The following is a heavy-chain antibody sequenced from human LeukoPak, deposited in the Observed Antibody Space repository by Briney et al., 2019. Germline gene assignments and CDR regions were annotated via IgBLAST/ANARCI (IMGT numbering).Heavy chain of an antibody. CDR3: ARLVGARGGYFDY. CDR2: ISYDGSNK. Sequence: PGRSLRLSCAASGFTFSSYGLHWVRQAPGKGLEWVAVISYDGSNKYYADSVKGRFTISRDNSKNTLYLQMNSLRAEDTAVYYCARLVGARGGYFDYWGQGTLVTVSS. D-gene: IGHD1-26*01. V-gene: IGHV3-30*03. J-gene: IGHJ4*02. CDR1: GFTFSSYG.